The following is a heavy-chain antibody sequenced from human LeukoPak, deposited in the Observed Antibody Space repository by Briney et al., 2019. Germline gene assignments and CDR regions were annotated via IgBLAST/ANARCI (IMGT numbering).Heavy chain of an antibody. J-gene: IGHJ4*02. V-gene: IGHV1-2*02. D-gene: IGHD2-2*01. Sequence: GASVKVSCKASGYTFTGYYMHWVRQAPGQGLEWMGWINPNSDGTNYAQKFQGRVTMTRDTSISTAHMELSRLRSDDTAVYYCARRGCSSTSCFHYWGQGTLVTVSS. CDR3: ARRGCSSTSCFHY. CDR1: GYTFTGYY. CDR2: INPNSDGT.